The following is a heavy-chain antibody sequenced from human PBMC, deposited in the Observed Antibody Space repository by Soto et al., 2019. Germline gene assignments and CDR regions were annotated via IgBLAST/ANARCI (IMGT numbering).Heavy chain of an antibody. J-gene: IGHJ4*02. CDR3: AHRGLFGECEPSSVCAYYFDY. D-gene: IGHD3-10*02. V-gene: IGHV2-5*02. CDR1: GSSLSTSGVG. Sequence: GSGPTLVNPTQTLTLTCTFSGSSLSTSGVGVGWIRQPPGKALEWLALIYWDDDKRYSPSLKSRLTITKDTSKNQVVLTMTNMDPVDTATYYCAHRGLFGECEPSSVCAYYFDYWGQGTLVTVSA. CDR2: IYWDDDK.